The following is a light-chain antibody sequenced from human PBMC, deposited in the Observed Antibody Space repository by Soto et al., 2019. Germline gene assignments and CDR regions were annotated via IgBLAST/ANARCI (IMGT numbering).Light chain of an antibody. Sequence: QPVLTQSPSASASLGASVKLTCTLSSGHSNYAIAWHQQQPGKGPRFLMKLNSDGSHSKGDGIPDRFSGSSSGAKRYLTISSLQSEDEADYYCQTWGTAIRVVFGGGTKLTVL. V-gene: IGLV4-69*01. CDR1: SGHSNYA. J-gene: IGLJ2*01. CDR2: LNSDGSH. CDR3: QTWGTAIRVV.